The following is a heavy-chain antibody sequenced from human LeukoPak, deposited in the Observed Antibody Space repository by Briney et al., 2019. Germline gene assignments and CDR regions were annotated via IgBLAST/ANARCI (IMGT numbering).Heavy chain of an antibody. CDR2: ISYDGSNK. J-gene: IGHJ4*02. Sequence: GGSLRLSCAASGFTFSSYAMHWVRQAPGKGLEWVAVISYDGSNKYYADSVKGRFTISRDNSKNTLYLQMNSLRAEDTAVYYCAKDRYSGSYFSDYWGQGTLVTVSS. D-gene: IGHD1-26*01. CDR1: GFTFSSYA. V-gene: IGHV3-30*04. CDR3: AKDRYSGSYFSDY.